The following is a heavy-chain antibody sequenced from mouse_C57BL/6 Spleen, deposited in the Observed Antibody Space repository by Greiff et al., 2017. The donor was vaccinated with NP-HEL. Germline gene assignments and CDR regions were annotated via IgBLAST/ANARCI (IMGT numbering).Heavy chain of an antibody. CDR2: ISSGGDYI. Sequence: EVKLMESGEGLVKPGGSLKLSCAASGFTFSSYAMSWVRQTPEKRLEWVAYISSGGDYIYYADTVKGRFTISRDNARNTLYLQMSSLKSEDTAMYYCTRAPYYYGSGYYAMDYWGQGTSVTVSS. D-gene: IGHD1-1*01. V-gene: IGHV5-9-1*02. CDR1: GFTFSSYA. CDR3: TRAPYYYGSGYYAMDY. J-gene: IGHJ4*01.